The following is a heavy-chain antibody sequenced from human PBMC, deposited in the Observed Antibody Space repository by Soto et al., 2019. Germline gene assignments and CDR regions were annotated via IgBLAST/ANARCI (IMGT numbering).Heavy chain of an antibody. CDR3: AKDQVLRYFDWLSGPFDY. Sequence: GGSLRLSCAASGFTFSSYAMSWVRQAPGKGLEWVSAISGSGGSTYYADSVKGRFTISRDNSKNTLYLQMNSLRAEDTAVYYCAKDQVLRYFDWLSGPFDYWGQGTLVTVSS. J-gene: IGHJ4*02. CDR2: ISGSGGST. V-gene: IGHV3-23*01. D-gene: IGHD3-9*01. CDR1: GFTFSSYA.